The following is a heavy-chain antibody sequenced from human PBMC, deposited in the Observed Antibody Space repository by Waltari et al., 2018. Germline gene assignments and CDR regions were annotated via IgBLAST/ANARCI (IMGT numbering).Heavy chain of an antibody. CDR2: MNPNSGNT. J-gene: IGHJ3*02. D-gene: IGHD6-19*01. CDR1: GYPFPSYD. V-gene: IGHV1-8*03. Sequence: QVQLVQSGAEVKKPGASVKVSCKASGYPFPSYDINWVRQATGQGLEWMGWMNPNSGNTGYAQKFQGRVTITRNTSISTAYMELSSLRSEDTAVYYCASSSGWWYYAFDIWGQGTMVTVSS. CDR3: ASSSGWWYYAFDI.